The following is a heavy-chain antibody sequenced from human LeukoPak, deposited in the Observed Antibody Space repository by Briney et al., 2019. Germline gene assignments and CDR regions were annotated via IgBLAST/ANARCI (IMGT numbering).Heavy chain of an antibody. J-gene: IGHJ4*02. CDR3: AKGHLRYFDWLLIGY. CDR2: ISSSGSTI. D-gene: IGHD3-9*01. Sequence: GGSLRLSCAASGFTFSSYEMNWVRQAPGKGLEWVSYISSSGSTIYYADSVKGRFTISRDNSKNTLYLQMNSLRAEDTAVYYCAKGHLRYFDWLLIGYWGQGTLVTVSS. V-gene: IGHV3-48*03. CDR1: GFTFSSYE.